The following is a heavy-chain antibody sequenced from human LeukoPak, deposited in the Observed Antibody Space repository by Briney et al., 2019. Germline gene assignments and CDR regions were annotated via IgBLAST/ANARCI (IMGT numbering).Heavy chain of an antibody. J-gene: IGHJ4*02. CDR2: ISGSGGST. D-gene: IGHD6-19*01. CDR3: AKTGYSSGWYRRGYYFDY. Sequence: PGGSLRLSCAASGFTFRSYAMSRVRQAPGKELEWVSAISGSGGSTYYADSVKGRFTISRDNAKNTLYLQMNSLRAEDTAVYYCAKTGYSSGWYRRGYYFDYWGQGTLVTVSS. V-gene: IGHV3-23*01. CDR1: GFTFRSYA.